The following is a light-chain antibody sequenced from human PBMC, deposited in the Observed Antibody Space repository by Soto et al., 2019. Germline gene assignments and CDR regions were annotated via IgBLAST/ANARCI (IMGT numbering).Light chain of an antibody. CDR3: QQYGSSPGT. CDR2: GAS. Sequence: EIVLTQSPGTLSMSPGERATLSCRSSQSVSSSYLAWYQQKPGQAPRLLIYGASSRATGIPGRFSGSGSGTDFTLTISRLEPEDFAVYYCQQYGSSPGTVGQGTKVDIK. CDR1: QSVSSSY. J-gene: IGKJ1*01. V-gene: IGKV3-20*01.